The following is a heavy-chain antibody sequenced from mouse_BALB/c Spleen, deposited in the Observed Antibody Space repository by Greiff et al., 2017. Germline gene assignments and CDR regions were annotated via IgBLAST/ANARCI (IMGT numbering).Heavy chain of an antibody. CDR3: ARNSGGSSPGFAY. V-gene: IGHV2-4-1*01. CDR1: GFSFTSYG. D-gene: IGHD1-1*01. Sequence: QVQLQQSGPGLVQPSQSLSITCTVSGFSFTSYGVHWVRQSPGKGLEWLGVIWSGGSTDYNAAVISRLSISKYNSKSQVFFKMNSLQADDTAICYCARNSGGSSPGFAYWGQGTLVTVSA. J-gene: IGHJ3*01. CDR2: IWSGGST.